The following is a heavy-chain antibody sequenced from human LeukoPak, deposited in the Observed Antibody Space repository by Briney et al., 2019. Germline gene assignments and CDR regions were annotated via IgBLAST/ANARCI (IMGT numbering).Heavy chain of an antibody. J-gene: IGHJ4*02. D-gene: IGHD1-1*01. Sequence: ASVKVSCKASGYTFTGYYMHWVRQAPGQGLEWMGWINPNSGGTNYAQKFQGRVTMTRDTSISTAYMELSRLRSDGTAVYYCARGGEYNWNDVDFDYWGQGTLVTVSS. CDR2: INPNSGGT. V-gene: IGHV1-2*02. CDR1: GYTFTGYY. CDR3: ARGGEYNWNDVDFDY.